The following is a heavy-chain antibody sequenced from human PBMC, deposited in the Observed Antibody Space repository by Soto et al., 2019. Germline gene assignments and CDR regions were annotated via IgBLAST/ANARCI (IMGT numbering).Heavy chain of an antibody. CDR3: ATIPVAGNWYFGL. CDR2: ISGSGGLT. J-gene: IGHJ2*01. D-gene: IGHD6-19*01. CDR1: GFTFSNYG. V-gene: IGHV3-23*01. Sequence: EVQLLESGGGLVQPGESLRLSCAASGFTFSNYGMSWVRQAPGKGLEWVSAISGSGGLTYYADSVKGRFTVSRDNSKNTLYLQMNSLRADDTAVYYCATIPVAGNWYFGLWGHGTLVTVSS.